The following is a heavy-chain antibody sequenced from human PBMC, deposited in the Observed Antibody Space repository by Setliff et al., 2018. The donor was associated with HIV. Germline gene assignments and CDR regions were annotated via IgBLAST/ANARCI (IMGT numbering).Heavy chain of an antibody. CDR3: AITDQRLRGGFDP. Sequence: PPETLSLTCTVSGGSISSGGYFWSWIRQHPGKGLERIGYISYSGITYYNSSLKSRVSISVDTSKNQFSLNLSSVTAADTAVYYCAITDQRLRGGFDPWGRGTLVTVTS. CDR1: GGSISSGGYF. V-gene: IGHV4-31*03. D-gene: IGHD4-17*01. CDR2: ISYSGIT. J-gene: IGHJ5*02.